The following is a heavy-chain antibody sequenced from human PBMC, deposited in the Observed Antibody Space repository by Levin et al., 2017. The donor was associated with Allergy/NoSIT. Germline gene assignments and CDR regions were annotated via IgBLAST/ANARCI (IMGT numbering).Heavy chain of an antibody. CDR3: ARDWSAAESNDY. CDR2: ISYDGSNK. Sequence: PGGSLRLSCAASGFTFSSYAMHWVRQAAGKGLEWVAVISYDGSNKYYADSVKGRFTISRDNSKNTLYLQMNSLRAEDTAVYYCARDWSAAESNDYWGQGTLVTVSS. CDR1: GFTFSSYA. V-gene: IGHV3-30-3*01. J-gene: IGHJ4*02. D-gene: IGHD6-13*01.